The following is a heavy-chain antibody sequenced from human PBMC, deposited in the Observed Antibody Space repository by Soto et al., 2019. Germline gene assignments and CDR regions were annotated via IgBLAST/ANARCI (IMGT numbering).Heavy chain of an antibody. CDR3: PKAVSAYMVYMDV. CDR2: ISWNSGSI. J-gene: IGHJ6*03. CDR1: GFTFXEYA. Sequence: GGSLRLSCAASGFTFXEYAMHWVRQASGKGLEWVSGISWNSGSIGYADSVKGRFTISRDNAKNSLYLQMNSLRAEDTALYYRPKAVSAYMVYMDVWGKGTTVTVSS. D-gene: IGHD3-10*01. V-gene: IGHV3-9*01.